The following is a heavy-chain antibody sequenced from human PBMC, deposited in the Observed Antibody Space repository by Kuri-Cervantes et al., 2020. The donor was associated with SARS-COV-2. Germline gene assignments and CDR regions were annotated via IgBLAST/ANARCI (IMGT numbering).Heavy chain of an antibody. CDR1: GGSISSGGYY. V-gene: IGHV4-39*01. D-gene: IGHD6-13*01. CDR3: ARFRIAATSGNWYFDL. CDR2: IYYSGST. Sequence: SETLSLTCTVSGGSISSGGYYWSWIRQPPGKGLEWIGTIYYSGSTYYNPSLKSRVTISVDASKNQFSLKLSSVTAADTAVYYCARFRIAATSGNWYFDLWGRGTLVTDSS. J-gene: IGHJ2*01.